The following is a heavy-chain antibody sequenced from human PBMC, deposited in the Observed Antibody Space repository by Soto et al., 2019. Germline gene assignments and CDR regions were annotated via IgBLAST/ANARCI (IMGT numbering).Heavy chain of an antibody. Sequence: VEALKISCKRYGYSFTSYWIGSVHQMPGKGLEWMGIIYPGDSDTRYSPSFQGQVTISADKSISTAYLQWSSLKASDTAMYYCARTSAAGKYYYGMDVWGQGTTVTVSS. CDR3: ARTSAAGKYYYGMDV. CDR2: IYPGDSDT. V-gene: IGHV5-51*07. CDR1: GYSFTSYW. J-gene: IGHJ6*02. D-gene: IGHD6-13*01.